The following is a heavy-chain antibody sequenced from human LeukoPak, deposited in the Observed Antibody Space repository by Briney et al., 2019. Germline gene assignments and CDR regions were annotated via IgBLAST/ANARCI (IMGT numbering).Heavy chain of an antibody. Sequence: ASVKVSCKASGYTFTGYYMHWVRQAPGQGLEWMGWINPNSGGTNYAQKFQGRVTMTRDTSISTAYMELSRLRSDDTAVYYYARDLPLTGLYDYWGQGTLVTVSS. V-gene: IGHV1-2*02. D-gene: IGHD3-9*01. CDR1: GYTFTGYY. CDR2: INPNSGGT. CDR3: ARDLPLTGLYDY. J-gene: IGHJ4*02.